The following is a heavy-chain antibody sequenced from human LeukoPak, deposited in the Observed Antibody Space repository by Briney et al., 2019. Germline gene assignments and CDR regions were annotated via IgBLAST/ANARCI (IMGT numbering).Heavy chain of an antibody. CDR2: IIPILGIA. CDR3: ARDRGYSYSPYYYYGMDV. V-gene: IGHV1-69*04. D-gene: IGHD5-18*01. J-gene: IGHJ6*02. CDR1: GGTFSSYA. Sequence: SVKVSCKASGGTFSSYAISWVRQAPGQGLEWMGRIIPILGIANYAQKFQGRVTITADKSSSTAYMELSSLRSEDTAVYYCARDRGYSYSPYYYYGMDVWGQGTTVTVSS.